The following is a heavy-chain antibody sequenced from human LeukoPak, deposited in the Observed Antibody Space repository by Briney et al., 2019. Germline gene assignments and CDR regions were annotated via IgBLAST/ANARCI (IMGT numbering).Heavy chain of an antibody. V-gene: IGHV3-30-3*01. D-gene: IGHD2-21*01. CDR2: ISYDGSNK. CDR3: AREGAHLVGFDY. Sequence: GGSLRLSCAASGFTFSGYAMHWVRQAPGKGLEWVAVISYDGSNKYYADSVKGRFTISRDNSKNTLYLQMNSLRAEDTAVYYCAREGAHLVGFDYWGQGTLVTVSS. CDR1: GFTFSGYA. J-gene: IGHJ4*02.